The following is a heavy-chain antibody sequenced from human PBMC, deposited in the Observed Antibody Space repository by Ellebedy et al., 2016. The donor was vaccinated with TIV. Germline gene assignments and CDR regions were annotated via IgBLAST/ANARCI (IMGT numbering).Heavy chain of an antibody. V-gene: IGHV3-43D*03. Sequence: GGSLRLXCAASGFTFDDYAMHWVRQAPGKGLEWVSLISWDGGSTYYADSVKGRFTISRDNSKNSLYLQMNSLRAEDTALYYCAKAGRASGLRYFSHWGQGTLVTVSS. D-gene: IGHD3-9*01. CDR1: GFTFDDYA. J-gene: IGHJ4*02. CDR3: AKAGRASGLRYFSH. CDR2: ISWDGGST.